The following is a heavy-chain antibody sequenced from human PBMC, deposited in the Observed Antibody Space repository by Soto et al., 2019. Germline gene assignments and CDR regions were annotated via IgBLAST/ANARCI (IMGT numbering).Heavy chain of an antibody. CDR1: GGSISSSSYY. CDR3: ARGRDPTAFDI. CDR2: IYYSGST. V-gene: IGHV4-39*07. Sequence: SETLSLTCTVSGGSISSSSYYWGWIRQPPGKGLEWIGSIYYSGSTYYNPSLKSRVTISVDTSKNQFSLKLSSVTAADTAVYYCARGRDPTAFDIWGQGTMVTVSS. J-gene: IGHJ3*02.